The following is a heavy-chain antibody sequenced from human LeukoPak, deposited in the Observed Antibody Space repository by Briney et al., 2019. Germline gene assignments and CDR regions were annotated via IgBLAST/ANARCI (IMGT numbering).Heavy chain of an antibody. CDR2: INHSGST. V-gene: IGHV4-34*01. CDR3: ARGEYSGDFDY. CDR1: GGSFSGYY. Sequence: SETLSLTCAVYGGSFSGYYWSWIRQPPGKGLEWIGEINHSGSTNYNPSLKSRVTISVDTSKNQFSLKLSSVTAADTAVYYCARGEYSGDFDYWGQGTLVTVSS. D-gene: IGHD5-12*01. J-gene: IGHJ4*02.